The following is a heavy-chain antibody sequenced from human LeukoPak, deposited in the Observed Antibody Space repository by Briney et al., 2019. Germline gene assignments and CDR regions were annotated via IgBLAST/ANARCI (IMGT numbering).Heavy chain of an antibody. V-gene: IGHV4-59*01. Sequence: SETLSLTCTVSGSSISNYYCSWIWQPPGKGLEWIGYIYYSGSANHNPSLKSRVTISVDTSKNQFSLKLSSVTAADTAVYYCARVTATTGIRYFDYWGQGTLVTVSS. J-gene: IGHJ4*02. CDR2: IYYSGSA. CDR1: GSSISNYY. D-gene: IGHD6-13*01. CDR3: ARVTATTGIRYFDY.